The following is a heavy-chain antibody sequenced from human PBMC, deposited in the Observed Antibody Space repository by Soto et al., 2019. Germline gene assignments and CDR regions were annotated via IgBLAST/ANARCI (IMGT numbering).Heavy chain of an antibody. CDR1: GFTLSDYY. Sequence: GSLRLSCAASGFTLSDYYMSWIRQAPGKGLEWVSYISSSGSTIYYADSVKGRFTISRDNAKNSLYLQMNSLRAEDTAVYYCARDYRPPWFDPWGQGTLVTVSS. J-gene: IGHJ5*02. D-gene: IGHD3-16*02. CDR2: ISSSGSTI. V-gene: IGHV3-11*01. CDR3: ARDYRPPWFDP.